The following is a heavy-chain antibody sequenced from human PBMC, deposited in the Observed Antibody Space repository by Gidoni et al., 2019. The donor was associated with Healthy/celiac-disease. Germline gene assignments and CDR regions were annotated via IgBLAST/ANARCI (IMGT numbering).Heavy chain of an antibody. CDR2: IFPIFGTA. CDR3: ARLLLPAPLKRAGFGYYYGMDV. V-gene: IGHV1-69*06. CDR1: GGTFSSYA. Sequence: QVQLVQSGAEVKKPGSSVKVSCKASGGTFSSYAISWVRQAPGQGLEWMGGIFPIFGTANYAQKFQGRATITADKSTSTASMELSSLRSEDTAVYYCARLLLPAPLKRAGFGYYYGMDVWGQGTTVTVSS. D-gene: IGHD3-16*01. J-gene: IGHJ6*02.